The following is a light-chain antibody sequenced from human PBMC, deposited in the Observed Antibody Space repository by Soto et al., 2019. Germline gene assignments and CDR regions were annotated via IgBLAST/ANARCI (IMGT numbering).Light chain of an antibody. CDR2: GAA. CDR1: QSVSTY. CDR3: QEGSTLLT. Sequence: DIPMTQSPSSLSTSVGDRVTITCRTSQSVSTYLNWYQQRPGKAPKLLIYGAASLQSGVPSRFSGSGSGTHFTLTISSLQPEDFATYYWQEGSTLLTFGGGTKVEIK. V-gene: IGKV1-39*01. J-gene: IGKJ4*01.